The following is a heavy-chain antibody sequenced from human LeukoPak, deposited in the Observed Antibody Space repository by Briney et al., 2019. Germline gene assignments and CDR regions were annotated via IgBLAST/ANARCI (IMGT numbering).Heavy chain of an antibody. CDR1: GFTFSSYW. CDR2: INSDGSST. V-gene: IGHV3-74*01. Sequence: PGGSLRLSCAASGFTFSSYWMHWVRQAPGKGLVWVSRINSDGSSTSYADSVKGRFTISRDNAKSTLSLQMNSLRAEDTAGYYCARSYRSSDDLDIWGQGTMVTVSS. CDR3: ARSYRSSDDLDI. J-gene: IGHJ3*02. D-gene: IGHD1-14*01.